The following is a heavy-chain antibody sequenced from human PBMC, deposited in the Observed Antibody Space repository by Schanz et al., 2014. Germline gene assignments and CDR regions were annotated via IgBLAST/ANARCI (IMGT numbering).Heavy chain of an antibody. CDR2: ISYDGRNK. V-gene: IGHV3-30*14. J-gene: IGHJ4*02. CDR3: ARPRFDYGEVDY. Sequence: QVQLVESGGGVVQPGRSLRLSCAASGFTFSSYAMHWVRQAPGKGLEWVAVISYDGRNKYYADSVRGRFTISRDRFQNTLYLRMSSLRAEDTAVYYCARPRFDYGEVDYWGQGTLVTVSS. D-gene: IGHD4-17*01. CDR1: GFTFSSYA.